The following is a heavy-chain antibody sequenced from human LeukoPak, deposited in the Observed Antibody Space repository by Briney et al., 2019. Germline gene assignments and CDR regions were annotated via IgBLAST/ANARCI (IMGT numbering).Heavy chain of an antibody. CDR1: DYSISSGNY. CDR2: VYHSGST. V-gene: IGHV4-38-2*01. CDR3: ARNDSSGYFVY. Sequence: KSSETLSLTCAVSDYSISSGNYWGWIRPPPGKGLEWIGIVYHSGSTHYRQSLKGRVTISGDTSKNRFSLKLSTVTAADTAVYYCARNDSSGYFVYWGQGTLVTVSS. J-gene: IGHJ4*02. D-gene: IGHD3-22*01.